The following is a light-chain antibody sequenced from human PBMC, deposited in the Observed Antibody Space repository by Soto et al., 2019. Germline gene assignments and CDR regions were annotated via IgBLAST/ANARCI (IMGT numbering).Light chain of an antibody. CDR1: HSVNSH. CDR3: QQYKNWPL. J-gene: IGKJ5*01. CDR2: GAS. Sequence: MMMTQSPATLSVSPVERVTISCRTSHSVNSHVAWYQQKPGQAPRLLLYGASTRATGIPVRFSGSGFGTEFTLTISSLQSEDFAVYYCQQYKNWPLFGQGTRLDIK. V-gene: IGKV3-15*01.